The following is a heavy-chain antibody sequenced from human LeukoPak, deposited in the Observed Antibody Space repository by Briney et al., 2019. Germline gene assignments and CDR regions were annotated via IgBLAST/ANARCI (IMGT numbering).Heavy chain of an antibody. CDR1: EFTFSSYA. CDR3: AKDRFYYYYMDV. J-gene: IGHJ6*03. CDR2: ISASGGST. Sequence: GGSLRLSCAASEFTFSSYAMSWVRQAPGKVLEWVSSISASGGSTYFADSVKGRFTISRDNSKNTLYLQMNSLRAEDTAVYYCAKDRFYYYYMDVWGKGATVTVSS. V-gene: IGHV3-23*01.